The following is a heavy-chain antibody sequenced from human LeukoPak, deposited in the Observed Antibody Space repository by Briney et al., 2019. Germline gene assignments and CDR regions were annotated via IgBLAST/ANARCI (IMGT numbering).Heavy chain of an antibody. J-gene: IGHJ4*02. CDR2: INPNSGGT. Sequence: ASVKVSCKAPGYTFTSYDINWARQATGQGLEWMGWINPNSGGTNYAQKFQGRVTMTRDTSISTAYMELSRLRSDDTTVYYCARAKKQQLVGSYWGQGTLITVSS. D-gene: IGHD6-13*01. CDR1: GYTFTSYD. CDR3: ARAKKQQLVGSY. V-gene: IGHV1-2*02.